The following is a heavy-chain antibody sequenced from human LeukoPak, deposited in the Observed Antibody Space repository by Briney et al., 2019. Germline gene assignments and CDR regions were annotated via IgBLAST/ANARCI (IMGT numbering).Heavy chain of an antibody. V-gene: IGHV3-7*03. CDR3: AKDKDPYYYYGMDV. CDR1: GFTFSSYW. Sequence: GGSLRLSCAASGFTFSSYWMSWVRQAPGKGLEWVANIKQDGSKKYYVDSVKGRFTISRDNAENSLYLQMNSLRVEDTAVYYCAKDKDPYYYYGMDVWAKGPRSPSL. CDR2: IKQDGSKK. J-gene: IGHJ6*02.